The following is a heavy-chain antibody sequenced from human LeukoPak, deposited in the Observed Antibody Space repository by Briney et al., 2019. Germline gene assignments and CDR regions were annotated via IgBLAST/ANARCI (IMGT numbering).Heavy chain of an antibody. D-gene: IGHD6-13*01. J-gene: IGHJ6*03. Sequence: GGSLRLSCAASGFAVSSNYMSWVRQPPGKGLEWLSLIDSSGNTFYADSVKGRFTISRDYLKYTLFLQMNSLRAEDTALYYCARDPVVASPGPFYYHYMDVWGKGTTVTVSS. CDR2: IDSSGNT. CDR3: ARDPVVASPGPFYYHYMDV. CDR1: GFAVSSNY. V-gene: IGHV3-53*01.